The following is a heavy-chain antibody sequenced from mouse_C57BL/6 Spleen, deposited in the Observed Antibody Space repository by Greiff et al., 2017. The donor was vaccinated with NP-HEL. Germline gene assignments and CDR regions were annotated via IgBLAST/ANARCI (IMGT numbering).Heavy chain of an antibody. CDR3: ARWGHITTEGFAY. CDR1: GYTFTSYW. D-gene: IGHD1-1*01. Sequence: QVQLQQPGAELVMPGASVKLSCKASGYTFTSYWMHWVKQRPGQGLEWIGEIDPSDSYTNYNQKFKGKSTLTVDKSSSTAYMQLSSLTSEDSAVYYCARWGHITTEGFAYWGQGTLVTVSA. J-gene: IGHJ3*01. CDR2: IDPSDSYT. V-gene: IGHV1-69*01.